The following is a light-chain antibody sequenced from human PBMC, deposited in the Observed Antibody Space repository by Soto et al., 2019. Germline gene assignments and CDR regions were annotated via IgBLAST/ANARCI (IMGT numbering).Light chain of an antibody. CDR1: SSDVGGYNY. CDR3: SSYAGTITV. CDR2: DVS. Sequence: QSALTRAPAGSGSAGQSVAICCTGTSSDVGGYNYVSWYQQHPGKAPKLMIFDVSKRPSGVPDRFSGSKSGSTASLTVSGLQAEDEAAYSCSSYAGTITVFAPGTEVTV. J-gene: IGLJ1*01. V-gene: IGLV2-8*01.